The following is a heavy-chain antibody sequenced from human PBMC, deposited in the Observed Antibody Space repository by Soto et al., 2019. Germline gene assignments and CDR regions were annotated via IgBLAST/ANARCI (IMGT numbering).Heavy chain of an antibody. J-gene: IGHJ4*02. CDR2: ISYDGKNK. V-gene: IGHV3-30*07. Sequence: WVRLPPDKGLEWVALISYDGKNKFYADSVKGRFTISRDWYGNTAYLQMTSLRIDDTTVYYCAREDGTVGYTSAFDFWGQGALVTVSS. CDR3: AREDGTVGYTSAFDF. D-gene: IGHD2-2*02.